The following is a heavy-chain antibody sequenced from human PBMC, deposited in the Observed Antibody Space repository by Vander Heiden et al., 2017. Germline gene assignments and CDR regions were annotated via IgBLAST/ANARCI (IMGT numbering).Heavy chain of an antibody. CDR1: GFSFSTFV. Sequence: QVQLVESGGGVVQPGKSLRLSCAASGFSFSTFVMYWVRQTPDKGLEWVAVISYDGSAENYADSVMGRSTISRDNSKNTLYLEINSLRPEDTAVYYCAKTYYDFWTGYPGDAFDVWGQGTVVTVSS. CDR2: ISYDGSAE. D-gene: IGHD3-3*01. V-gene: IGHV3-30*18. CDR3: AKTYYDFWTGYPGDAFDV. J-gene: IGHJ3*01.